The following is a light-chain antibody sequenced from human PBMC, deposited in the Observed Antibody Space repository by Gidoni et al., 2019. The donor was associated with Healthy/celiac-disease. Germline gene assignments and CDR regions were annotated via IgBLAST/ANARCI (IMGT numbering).Light chain of an antibody. CDR3: QQYNSYSEYT. Sequence: DIQMTQSPSTLSASVGDRVTITCRASQSISSWLAWYQQQPGKAPKLLIYKASSLESGVPSRSSGSGSGTEFTLTISSLQPDDFATYYCQQYNSYSEYTFGQGTKLEIK. CDR2: KAS. J-gene: IGKJ2*01. V-gene: IGKV1-5*03. CDR1: QSISSW.